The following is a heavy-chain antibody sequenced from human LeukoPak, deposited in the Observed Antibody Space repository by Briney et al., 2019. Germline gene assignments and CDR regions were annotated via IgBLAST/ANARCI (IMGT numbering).Heavy chain of an antibody. CDR3: ARDQGSVYDSSGWRAFDI. V-gene: IGHV4-4*07. Sequence: SETLSLTCTVSGCSISSYYWSWIRQPAGKGLEWIGRIYTSGSTNYNPSLKSRVAMSVDTSKNQFSLKLSSVTAADTAVYYCARDQGSVYDSSGWRAFDIWGQGTMVTVSS. D-gene: IGHD3-22*01. CDR1: GCSISSYY. CDR2: IYTSGST. J-gene: IGHJ3*02.